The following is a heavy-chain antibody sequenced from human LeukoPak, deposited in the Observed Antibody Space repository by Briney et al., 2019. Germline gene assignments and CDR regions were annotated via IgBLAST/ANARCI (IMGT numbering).Heavy chain of an antibody. CDR1: GFIFNTYV. CDR2: IRYDGSNK. Sequence: GGSLRLSCAASGFIFNTYVMHWVRQAPGKGLEWLAFIRYDGSNKNYADSMKGRFTISRDNSKNTLYLQMDGLRGEDTAVYSCARGQRRHVDMAPSFDYGGQGTLVTVSS. V-gene: IGHV3-30*02. D-gene: IGHD5-24*01. CDR3: ARGQRRHVDMAPSFDY. J-gene: IGHJ4*02.